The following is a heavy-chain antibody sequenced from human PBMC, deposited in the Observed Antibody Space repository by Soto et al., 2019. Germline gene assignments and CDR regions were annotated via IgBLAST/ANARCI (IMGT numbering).Heavy chain of an antibody. J-gene: IGHJ5*02. D-gene: IGHD2-8*01. CDR3: ASLQLQCLMGGNWFDP. CDR1: GGSISSGGYY. V-gene: IGHV4-31*03. CDR2: IYYSGST. Sequence: SETLSLTCTVSGGSISSGGYYWSWIRQHPGKGLEWIGYIYYSGSTYYNPSLKSRVTISVDTSKNQFSLKLSSVTAADTAVYYCASLQLQCLMGGNWFDPWGQGTLVTVSS.